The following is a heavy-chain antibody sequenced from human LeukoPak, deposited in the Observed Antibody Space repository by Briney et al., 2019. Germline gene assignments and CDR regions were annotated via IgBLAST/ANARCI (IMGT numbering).Heavy chain of an antibody. CDR3: ARGPGKNYDFWSGYYTYYYYYMDV. Sequence: SVKVSCNASGGTFSSYAISWVRQAPGQGLEWMGGIIPIFGTANYAQKFQGRVTITADESTSTAYMELSSLRSEDTAVYYCARGPGKNYDFWSGYYTYYYYYMDVWGKGTTVTVSS. CDR1: GGTFSSYA. CDR2: IIPIFGTA. J-gene: IGHJ6*03. D-gene: IGHD3-3*01. V-gene: IGHV1-69*13.